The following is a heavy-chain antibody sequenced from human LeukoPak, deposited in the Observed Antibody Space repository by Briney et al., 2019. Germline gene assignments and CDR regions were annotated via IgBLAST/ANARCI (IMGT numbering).Heavy chain of an antibody. V-gene: IGHV3-21*01. CDR1: GFTFSSYS. Sequence: GGSLRLSCAASGFTFSSYSMNWVRQAPGKGLEWVSSISSSSSYIYYADSVKGRFTISRDNAKNSLYLQMNSLRAEDTAVYYCASDPALLMVYDMPDRAFDIWGQGTMVTVSS. J-gene: IGHJ3*02. D-gene: IGHD2-8*01. CDR2: ISSSSSYI. CDR3: ASDPALLMVYDMPDRAFDI.